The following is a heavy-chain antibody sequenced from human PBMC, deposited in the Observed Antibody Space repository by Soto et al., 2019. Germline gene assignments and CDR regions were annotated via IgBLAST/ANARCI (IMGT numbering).Heavy chain of an antibody. V-gene: IGHV3-23*01. CDR3: AKDLSRWPHYAFDS. Sequence: GGSLRLSCAASGFTVSNYGMNWVRQAPGKGLEWVSGISTNGDTANYADSVKGRFTISRDNSKNALYMQMNGLRPEDTAVYYCAKDLSRWPHYAFDSWGQGTLVTVPQ. D-gene: IGHD4-17*01. CDR2: ISTNGDTA. CDR1: GFTVSNYG. J-gene: IGHJ5*01.